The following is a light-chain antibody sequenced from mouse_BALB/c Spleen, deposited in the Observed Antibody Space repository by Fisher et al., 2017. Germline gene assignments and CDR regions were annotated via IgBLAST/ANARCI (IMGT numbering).Light chain of an antibody. Sequence: IVLTQSPAILSASPGEKVTMTCSASSSVSYMYRYQQKPGSSPKPWIYGTSNLASGVPARFSGSGSGTSYSLTISSMEAEDAASYFCHQWSSYPYTFGGGTKLEIK. J-gene: IGKJ2*01. V-gene: IGKV4-68*01. CDR1: SSVSY. CDR2: GTS. CDR3: HQWSSYPYT.